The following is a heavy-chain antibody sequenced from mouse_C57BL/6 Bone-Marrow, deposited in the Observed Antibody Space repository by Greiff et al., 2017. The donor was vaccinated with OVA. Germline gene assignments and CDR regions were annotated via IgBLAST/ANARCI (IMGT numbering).Heavy chain of an antibody. CDR2: ISYDGSN. J-gene: IGHJ2*01. D-gene: IGHD1-1*01. CDR3: ARDGTVVAGDY. Sequence: VQLQESGPGLVKPSQSLSLTCSVTGYSITSGYYWNWIRQFPGNKLELMGYISYDGSNNYNPSLKNRISITRDTSKNQFFLKLNSVTTEDTATYYCARDGTVVAGDYWGQGTTLTVSS. V-gene: IGHV3-6*01. CDR1: GYSITSGYY.